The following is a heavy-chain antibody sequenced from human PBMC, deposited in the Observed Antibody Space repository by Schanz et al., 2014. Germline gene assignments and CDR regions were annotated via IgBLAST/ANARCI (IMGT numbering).Heavy chain of an antibody. V-gene: IGHV3-53*01. Sequence: EVQLVESGGGLVQPGGSLRLSCAVSGFTVSTNYMTWVRQAPGKGLECVSVLYTGGSTFYAESVRGRFFISRDNSKNMVFLQMNSLRVEDTAIYYCARDEGKDGYNLAFDVWGQGTLVTVSS. J-gene: IGHJ3*01. CDR2: LYTGGST. CDR1: GFTVSTNY. D-gene: IGHD5-12*01. CDR3: ARDEGKDGYNLAFDV.